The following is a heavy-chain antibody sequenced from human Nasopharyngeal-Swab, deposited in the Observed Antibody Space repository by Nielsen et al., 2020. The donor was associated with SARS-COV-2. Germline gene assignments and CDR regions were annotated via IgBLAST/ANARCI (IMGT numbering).Heavy chain of an antibody. D-gene: IGHD1-1*01. CDR1: GFTFDDYA. CDR2: ISWNSGSI. CDR3: AREMPPGRELDY. Sequence: SLKISCAASGFTFDDYAMHWVRQAPGKGLEWVSGISWNSGSIGYADSVKGRFTISRDNAKNSLYLQMNSLRAEDTAVYYCAREMPPGRELDYWGQGTLVTVSS. V-gene: IGHV3-9*01. J-gene: IGHJ4*02.